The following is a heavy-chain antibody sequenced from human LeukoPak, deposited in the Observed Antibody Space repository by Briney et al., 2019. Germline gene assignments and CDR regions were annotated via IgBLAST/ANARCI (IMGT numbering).Heavy chain of an antibody. Sequence: PSQTLSLTCTVSGGSISSCGYYWIWIRQHPEKALVWIGSIYYSGNTYYNPTLKSRVTISVDTSKNQFSLKLSSVTAADTAVYYCGRAPTVVVPAAKGDRFDPWGQGTLVTVSS. V-gene: IGHV4-31*03. CDR2: IYYSGNT. CDR1: GGSISSCGYY. CDR3: GRAPTVVVPAAKGDRFDP. D-gene: IGHD2-2*01. J-gene: IGHJ5*02.